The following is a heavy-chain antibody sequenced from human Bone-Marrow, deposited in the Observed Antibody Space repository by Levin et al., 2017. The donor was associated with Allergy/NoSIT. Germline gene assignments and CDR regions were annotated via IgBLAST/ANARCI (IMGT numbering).Heavy chain of an antibody. CDR2: SRNKANSYTT. CDR3: TRVAVGLDP. CDR1: GFTFSDHY. D-gene: IGHD6-19*01. J-gene: IGHJ5*02. V-gene: IGHV3-72*01. Sequence: SCAASGFTFSDHYMDWVRQAPGKGLEWVGRSRNKANSYTTEYAASVKGRFTISRDDSKNSLYLQMNSLKTEDTAVYYCTRVAVGLDPWGQGTLVTVSS.